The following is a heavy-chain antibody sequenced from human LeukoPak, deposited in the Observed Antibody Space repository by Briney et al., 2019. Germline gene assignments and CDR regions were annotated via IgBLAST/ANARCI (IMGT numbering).Heavy chain of an antibody. CDR1: GYTFTGYY. V-gene: IGHV1-2*02. J-gene: IGHJ5*02. D-gene: IGHD6-19*01. CDR3: ARASAVAGWNPYWFDP. CDR2: INPNSGGT. Sequence: ASVKVSCKASGYTFTGYYMHWVRQAPGQGLEWMGWINPNSGGTNYAQKFQGRVTMTRDTSISTAYMELSRLRSDDTAVYYCARASAVAGWNPYWFDPWGQGTLVTVSS.